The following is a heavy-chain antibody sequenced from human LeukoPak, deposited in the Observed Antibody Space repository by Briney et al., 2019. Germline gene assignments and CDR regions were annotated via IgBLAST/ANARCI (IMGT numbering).Heavy chain of an antibody. Sequence: PGGSLRLSCAASGFTFSSYWMSWIRQPPGKGLEWTGSIYYSGSTYYNPSLKSRVTISVDTSKNQFSLKLSSVTAADTAVYYCASSTRTSSWYSNSPFDYWGQGTLVTVSS. J-gene: IGHJ4*02. V-gene: IGHV4-39*07. CDR2: IYYSGST. CDR1: GFTFSSYW. D-gene: IGHD6-13*01. CDR3: ASSTRTSSWYSNSPFDY.